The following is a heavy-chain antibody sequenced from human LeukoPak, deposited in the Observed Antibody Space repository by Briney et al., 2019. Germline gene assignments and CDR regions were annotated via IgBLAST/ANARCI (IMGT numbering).Heavy chain of an antibody. CDR2: IDRGSTTI. CDR1: GFTFSSYS. J-gene: IGHJ4*02. D-gene: IGHD3-16*01. CDR3: ARRVPSQVITDYFDY. V-gene: IGHV3-48*04. Sequence: GGSLRLSCAASGFTFSSYSMNWVRQAPGKGLEWISFIDRGSTTIFYAESVKGRFTISRDNAKNSLFLQMNSLRAEDTAVYYCARRVPSQVITDYFDYWGQGTLVTVSS.